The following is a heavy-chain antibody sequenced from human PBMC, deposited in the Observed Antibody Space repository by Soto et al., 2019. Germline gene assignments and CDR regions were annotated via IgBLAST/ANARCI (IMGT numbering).Heavy chain of an antibody. D-gene: IGHD5-12*01. J-gene: IGHJ4*02. Sequence: GGSLSLSCAASGFTFSDFYMSWIRQAPGKGLEWVSYISNSGSATYAESVEGRFTISRDNPKNSLYLQMNSLRAEDAAMYYCVRGGYSGYVIYWGQGTLVTVSS. CDR2: ISNSGSAT. V-gene: IGHV3-11*01. CDR1: GFTFSDFY. CDR3: VRGGYSGYVIY.